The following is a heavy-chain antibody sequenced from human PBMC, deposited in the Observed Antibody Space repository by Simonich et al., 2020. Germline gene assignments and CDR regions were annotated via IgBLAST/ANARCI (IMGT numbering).Heavy chain of an antibody. D-gene: IGHD6-6*01. V-gene: IGHV3-48*03. CDR3: ARDFRLQLVEIGTYYYYGMDV. CDR1: GFTFSSYE. J-gene: IGHJ6*02. CDR2: ISSSGRTI. Sequence: EVQLVESGGGLVQPGGSLRLSCAASGFTFSSYEMNWVRQAQGKGLEWVSYISSSGRTIYYADSVKGRLTSSRANAKNSLYLQMTSLRAEDTAVYYCARDFRLQLVEIGTYYYYGMDVWGQGTTVTVSS.